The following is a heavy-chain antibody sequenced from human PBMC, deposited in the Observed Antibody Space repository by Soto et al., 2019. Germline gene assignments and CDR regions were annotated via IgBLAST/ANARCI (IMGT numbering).Heavy chain of an antibody. D-gene: IGHD3-9*01. CDR3: ATSLPLVGVSFEY. CDR2: ISDTTTNK. Sequence: EVQLVESGGGLVQPGGSLRLSCAASGFTFSRYSMNWVRQAPGKRPEWVSFISDTTTNKLYADSVKGRFTISRDNAQNSLYLQMNSLRDEDTAIYYCATSLPLVGVSFEYWGRGTLVTVSS. CDR1: GFTFSRYS. J-gene: IGHJ4*02. V-gene: IGHV3-48*02.